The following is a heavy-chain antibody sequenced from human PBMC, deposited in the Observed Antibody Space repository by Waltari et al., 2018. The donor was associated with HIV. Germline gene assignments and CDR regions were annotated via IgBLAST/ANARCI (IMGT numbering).Heavy chain of an antibody. Sequence: QVQLVESGGGVVLPGRSLRLSCAASGFTFSSYGMHWVRQAPGQGLEGVAVIWYDGSNKYYADSVKGRFTISRDNSKNTLYLQMNSLRAEDTAVYYCARDIHYYGSGSYYRDGFDIWGQGTMVTVSS. J-gene: IGHJ3*02. CDR1: GFTFSSYG. V-gene: IGHV3-33*01. CDR2: IWYDGSNK. D-gene: IGHD3-10*01. CDR3: ARDIHYYGSGSYYRDGFDI.